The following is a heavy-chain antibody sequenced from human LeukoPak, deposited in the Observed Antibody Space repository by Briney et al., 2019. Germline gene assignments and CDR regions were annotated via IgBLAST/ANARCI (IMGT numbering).Heavy chain of an antibody. CDR3: AKDAPRSSGWFFLDY. CDR2: ISNGGDGT. V-gene: IGHV3-23*01. Sequence: GGSLRLSCASSGFSFSSFDMTWVRQAPGKGLEWVSGISNGGDGTYYADSVKGRFTISRDNSKNTLSLQMNSLRADDTAVYYCAKDAPRSSGWFFLDYWGQGTLVTVSP. D-gene: IGHD6-19*01. J-gene: IGHJ4*02. CDR1: GFSFSSFD.